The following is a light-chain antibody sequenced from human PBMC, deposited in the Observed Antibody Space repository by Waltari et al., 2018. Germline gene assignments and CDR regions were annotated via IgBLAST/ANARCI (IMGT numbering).Light chain of an antibody. J-gene: IGKJ4*01. V-gene: IGKV1-33*01. CDR3: QHYDNLRLT. Sequence: DTQMTQSPSSLSASIGDRVTITCQASQDIANYLNWYQQKPGKAPKLLIYDAFRLERGVPSRFSGRGSGTHFTFTISSLQPEDIGTYYCQHYDNLRLTFGGGTKVET. CDR1: QDIANY. CDR2: DAF.